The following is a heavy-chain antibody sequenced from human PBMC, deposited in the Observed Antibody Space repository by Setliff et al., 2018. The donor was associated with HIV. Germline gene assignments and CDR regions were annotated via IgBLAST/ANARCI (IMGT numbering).Heavy chain of an antibody. CDR1: GGYISSGSHY. Sequence: NPSETLSLTCTVSGGYISSGSHYWRWIRQPAGKGLEWIGHIYTSGFSNYNPSLKSRVTISLDTSKNQFSLNLTSVTAADTALYYCARDQGSPPSRGDIWGQGTRVT. J-gene: IGHJ3*02. V-gene: IGHV4-61*09. CDR3: ARDQGSPPSRGDI. CDR2: IYTSGFS.